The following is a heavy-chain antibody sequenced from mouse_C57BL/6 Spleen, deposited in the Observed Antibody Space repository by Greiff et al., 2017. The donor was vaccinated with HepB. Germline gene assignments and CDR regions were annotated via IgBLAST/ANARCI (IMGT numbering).Heavy chain of an antibody. V-gene: IGHV5-6*01. D-gene: IGHD3-2*02. J-gene: IGHJ2*01. CDR3: ARHRLDSSGYFDY. CDR2: ISSGGSYT. CDR1: GFTFSSYG. Sequence: EVMLVESGGDLVKPGGSLKLSCAASGFTFSSYGMSWVRQTPDKRLEWVATISSGGSYTYYPDSVKGRFTISRDNAKNTLYLQMSSLKSEDTAMYYCARHRLDSSGYFDYWGQGTTLTVSS.